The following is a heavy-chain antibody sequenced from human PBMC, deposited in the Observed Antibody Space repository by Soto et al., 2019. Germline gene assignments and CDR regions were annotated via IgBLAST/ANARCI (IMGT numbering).Heavy chain of an antibody. CDR2: VSYDGTNK. J-gene: IGHJ4*02. Sequence: VQLVESGGGVVQPGRSLRLSCAASGFVFSDYGVHWVRQAPGKGLEWMTFVSYDGTNKYYADSVKGRFTISRDNXTNTVSLQMNSLRAEDTALYYCAKEGHTAMDSDFDYWGQGTPVTVSS. V-gene: IGHV3-30*18. D-gene: IGHD5-18*01. CDR1: GFVFSDYG. CDR3: AKEGHTAMDSDFDY.